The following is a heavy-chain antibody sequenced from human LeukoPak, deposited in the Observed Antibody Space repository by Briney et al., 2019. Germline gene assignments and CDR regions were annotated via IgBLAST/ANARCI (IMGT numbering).Heavy chain of an antibody. CDR1: GFTFSDYA. J-gene: IGHJ4*01. D-gene: IGHD1-7*01. V-gene: IGHV3-30-3*01. Sequence: GGSLRLSCAASGFTFSDYAMHWVRQAPGKGLEWVAVISKDGSDKYYPGSVRGRFTISRDNSKNTIYLQMDSLRAEDTAIYYCARDYWWNYDYWGQEPWSPSP. CDR3: ARDYWWNYDY. CDR2: ISKDGSDK.